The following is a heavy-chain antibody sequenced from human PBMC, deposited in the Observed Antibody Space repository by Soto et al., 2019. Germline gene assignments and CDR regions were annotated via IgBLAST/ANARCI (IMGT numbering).Heavy chain of an antibody. CDR1: GGSISSYY. D-gene: IGHD5-12*01. V-gene: IGHV4-59*01. CDR2: IYYSGST. Sequence: PSETLSLTCTVSGGSISSYYWSWIRQPPGKGLEWIGYIYYSGSTNYNPSLKSRVTISVDTSKNQFSLKLSSVTAADTAVYYCAIVGARWLQPYHYYYGMDVWGQGTTVTVSS. J-gene: IGHJ6*02. CDR3: AIVGARWLQPYHYYYGMDV.